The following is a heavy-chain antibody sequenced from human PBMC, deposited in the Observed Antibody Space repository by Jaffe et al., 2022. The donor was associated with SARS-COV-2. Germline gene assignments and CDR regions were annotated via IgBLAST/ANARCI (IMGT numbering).Heavy chain of an antibody. Sequence: EVQLVESGGGLVQPGRSLRLSCAASGFTFDDYAMHWVRQAPGKGLEWVSGISWNSGSIGYADSVKGRFTISRDNAKNSLYLQMNSLRAEDTALYYCAKGAGYSSGWPGDYWGQGTLVTVSS. V-gene: IGHV3-9*01. CDR3: AKGAGYSSGWPGDY. CDR2: ISWNSGSI. D-gene: IGHD6-19*01. J-gene: IGHJ4*02. CDR1: GFTFDDYA.